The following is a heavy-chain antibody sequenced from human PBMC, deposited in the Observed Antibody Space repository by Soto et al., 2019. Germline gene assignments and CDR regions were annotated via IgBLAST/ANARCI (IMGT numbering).Heavy chain of an antibody. Sequence: GSLRLSCAASGFTFSSYAMSWVRQAPGKGLEWVSAISGSGGSTYYADSVKGRFTISRDNSKNTLYLQMNSLRAEDTAVYYCAKDIAVAGTLRGYYYYGMDVWGQGTTVTVS. CDR1: GFTFSSYA. CDR3: AKDIAVAGTLRGYYYYGMDV. V-gene: IGHV3-23*01. J-gene: IGHJ6*02. D-gene: IGHD6-19*01. CDR2: ISGSGGST.